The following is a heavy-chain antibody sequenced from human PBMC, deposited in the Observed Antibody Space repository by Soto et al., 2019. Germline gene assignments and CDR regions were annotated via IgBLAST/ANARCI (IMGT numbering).Heavy chain of an antibody. CDR3: ARTLRFLEWLPHYGMDV. CDR2: IYYSGST. V-gene: IGHV4-30-4*01. D-gene: IGHD3-3*01. Sequence: PSETLSLTCTVSGGSISSGNYYWSWIRQPPGKGLEWIGYIYYSGSTYYNPSLKSRVTISVDTSKNQFSLKLSSVTAADTAVYYCARTLRFLEWLPHYGMDVWGQGTTVTVSS. J-gene: IGHJ6*02. CDR1: GGSISSGNYY.